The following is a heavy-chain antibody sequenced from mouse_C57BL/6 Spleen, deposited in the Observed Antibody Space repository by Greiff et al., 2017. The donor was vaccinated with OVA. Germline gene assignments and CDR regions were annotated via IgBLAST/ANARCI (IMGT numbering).Heavy chain of an antibody. D-gene: IGHD2-3*01. CDR1: GYTFTSYW. Sequence: VQLQQPGAELVKPGASVKLSCKASGYTFTSYWMHWVKQRPGQGLEWIGMIHPNSGSTNYNEKFKSKATLTVDKSSSTAYMQLSSLTSEDAAVYYCARGADGYSPWFAYWGQGTLVTVSA. CDR2: IHPNSGST. V-gene: IGHV1-64*01. J-gene: IGHJ3*01. CDR3: ARGADGYSPWFAY.